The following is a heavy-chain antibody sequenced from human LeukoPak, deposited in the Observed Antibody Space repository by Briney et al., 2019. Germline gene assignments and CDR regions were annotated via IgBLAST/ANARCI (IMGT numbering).Heavy chain of an antibody. J-gene: IGHJ4*02. Sequence: ASVKVSCKASGFTFSDYDINWVRQATGQGLEWMGWMNPESGHTGYAQKFQDRITLTRNTSINTAYMELRSLRFEDTAVYYCARAPSQRFLEWLLFYWGQGTLLTVSS. D-gene: IGHD3-3*01. CDR1: GFTFSDYD. CDR2: MNPESGHT. V-gene: IGHV1-8*01. CDR3: ARAPSQRFLEWLLFY.